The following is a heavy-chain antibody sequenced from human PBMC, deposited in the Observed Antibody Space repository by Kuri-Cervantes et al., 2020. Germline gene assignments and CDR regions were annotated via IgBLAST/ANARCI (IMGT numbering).Heavy chain of an antibody. CDR1: GFTFSSYA. CDR3: ARAANGIAVAGRGYYFDY. D-gene: IGHD6-19*01. Sequence: GGSLRLSCAASGFTFSSYAMHWVRQAPGKGLEWVAVISYDGSNKYYADSVKGRFTISRDNSKNTLYLQMNSLRAEDTAVYYCARAANGIAVAGRGYYFDYWGQGTLVTVSS. CDR2: ISYDGSNK. V-gene: IGHV3-30-3*01. J-gene: IGHJ4*02.